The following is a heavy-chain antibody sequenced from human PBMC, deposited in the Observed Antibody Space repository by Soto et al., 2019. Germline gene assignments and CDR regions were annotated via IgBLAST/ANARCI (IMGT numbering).Heavy chain of an antibody. CDR1: GYTFTSYY. CDR3: ARVKLAFPRNGAFDI. V-gene: IGHV1-46*01. Sequence: ASVKVSCKASGYTFTSYYMHWVRQAPAQGLEWMGIINPSGGSTSYAQKFQGRVTMTRDTSTSTVYMELSSLRSEDTAVYYCARVKLAFPRNGAFDIWGQGTMVTVSS. D-gene: IGHD6-13*01. CDR2: INPSGGST. J-gene: IGHJ3*02.